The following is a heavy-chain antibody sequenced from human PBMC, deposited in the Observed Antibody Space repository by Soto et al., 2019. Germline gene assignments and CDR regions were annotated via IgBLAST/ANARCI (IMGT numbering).Heavy chain of an antibody. CDR3: ARDRGYDAHDYYYNAMDF. D-gene: IGHD2-15*01. J-gene: IGHJ6*02. Sequence: PVVSLRLSCISSGFTFRTYTMNWVRQAPGKGLEWVSGIRGFSPYTFYAESVRGRFAISRDNAKNSLYLQMNSLRAEDTAVYYCARDRGYDAHDYYYNAMDFWCQGTTINV. CDR2: IRGFSPYT. V-gene: IGHV3-21*01. CDR1: GFTFRTYT.